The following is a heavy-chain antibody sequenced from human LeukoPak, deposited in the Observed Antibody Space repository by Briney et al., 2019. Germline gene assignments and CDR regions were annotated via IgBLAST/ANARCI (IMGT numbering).Heavy chain of an antibody. V-gene: IGHV1-69*04. CDR2: IIPILGIA. J-gene: IGHJ5*02. Sequence: ASVKVSCKASGGTFSSYAISWVRQAPGQGLEWMGRIIPILGIANYAQKFQGRVTITADKSTSTAYMELSSLRSEDTAVYYCARVDLYSNYTSGEDWFDPWGQGTLVTVSS. CDR3: ARVDLYSNYTSGEDWFDP. D-gene: IGHD4-11*01. CDR1: GGTFSSYA.